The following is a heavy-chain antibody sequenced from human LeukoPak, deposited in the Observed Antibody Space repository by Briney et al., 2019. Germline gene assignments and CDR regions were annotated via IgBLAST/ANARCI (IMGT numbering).Heavy chain of an antibody. J-gene: IGHJ4*02. CDR2: ISYDGSNK. Sequence: GGSLRLSCAASGFTFSTYWMTWVRQAPGKGLEWVAVISYDGSNKYYADSVKGRFTISRDNSKNTLYLQMNSLRAEDTAVYYCAKDTYYDILTGYFDYWGQGTLVTVSS. V-gene: IGHV3-30*18. D-gene: IGHD3-9*01. CDR3: AKDTYYDILTGYFDY. CDR1: GFTFSTYW.